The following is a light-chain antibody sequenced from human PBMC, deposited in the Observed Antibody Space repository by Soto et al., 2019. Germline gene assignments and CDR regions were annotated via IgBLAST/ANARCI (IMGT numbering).Light chain of an antibody. CDR3: QQYGSSPGT. Sequence: EIVLTQSPGTLSLSPVERANLSCSASQTVSSARLAWFQQKPGQAPRLLIYGASSRATGIPDRFSGSGSGTDFTLTISRLEPEDFAVYYCQQYGSSPGTCGGGTKVDIK. V-gene: IGKV3-20*01. CDR2: GAS. J-gene: IGKJ4*01. CDR1: QTVSSAR.